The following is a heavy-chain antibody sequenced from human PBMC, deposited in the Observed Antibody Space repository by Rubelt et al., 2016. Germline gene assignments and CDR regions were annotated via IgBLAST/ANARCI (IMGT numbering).Heavy chain of an antibody. CDR3: ARDLSRQYRDTVDSDWFDP. J-gene: IGHJ5*02. Sequence: QVQLQQWGAGLLKPSEALSLTCAVHGGSLIGFYWIWVRQAPGKGLEWIGEINHSGSTYYNPSLKSRITISVDTSKNQFSLTLNRWPREDAAGDYWARDLSRQYRDTVDSDWFDPWGQGTLVTVSS. D-gene: IGHD3-16*02. CDR2: INHSGST. CDR1: GGSLIGFY. V-gene: IGHV4-34*02.